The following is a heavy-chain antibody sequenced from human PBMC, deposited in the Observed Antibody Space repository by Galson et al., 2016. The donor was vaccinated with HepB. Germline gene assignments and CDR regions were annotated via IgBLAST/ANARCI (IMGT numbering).Heavy chain of an antibody. J-gene: IGHJ4*02. D-gene: IGHD2-15*01. CDR3: VRDDAYCTGGNCYSSDRLY. Sequence: SLRLSCAASGFTFSHYWMTWVRQAPGKGLEWVANIKKNGSEKNYADSVKGRFTISRDNAKNSLFLQMSSLRAEDTAVYFCVRDDAYCTGGNCYSSDRLYWGQGTLVTVSS. CDR1: GFTFSHYW. CDR2: IKKNGSEK. V-gene: IGHV3-7*01.